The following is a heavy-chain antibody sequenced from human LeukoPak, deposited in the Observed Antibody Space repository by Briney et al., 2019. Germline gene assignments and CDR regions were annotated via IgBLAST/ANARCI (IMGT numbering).Heavy chain of an antibody. CDR3: ASVTPLRYDFGGFDS. CDR2: IYYSGST. CDR1: GGSISSSSYY. D-gene: IGHD3-9*01. Sequence: PSETLSLTCTVSGGSISSSSYYWGWIRQPPGKGLEWIGSIYYSGSTYYNPSLKSRVTISVDTSKNQFSLKLSSVTAADTAVYYCASVTPLRYDFGGFDSWGQGALVTVSS. V-gene: IGHV4-39*07. J-gene: IGHJ4*02.